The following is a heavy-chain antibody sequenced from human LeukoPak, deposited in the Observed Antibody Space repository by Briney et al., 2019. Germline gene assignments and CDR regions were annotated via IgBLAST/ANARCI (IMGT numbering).Heavy chain of an antibody. CDR1: GDSVSSISAA. J-gene: IGHJ4*02. CDR3: ARETSFRYYDIWSGWDY. Sequence: SQTLSLTCAISGDSVSSISAAWNWIRQSPSRGLEWLGRTFYRSKWYNDYAVSVKSRITINPDTSKNQVSLQLNSVTPEDTAVYYCARETSFRYYDIWSGWDYWGQGTLVTVSS. D-gene: IGHD3-3*01. V-gene: IGHV6-1*01. CDR2: TFYRSKWYN.